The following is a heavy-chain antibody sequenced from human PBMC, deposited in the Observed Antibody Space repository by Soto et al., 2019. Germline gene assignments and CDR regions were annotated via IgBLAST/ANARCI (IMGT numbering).Heavy chain of an antibody. CDR1: GASVSSNGAA. Sequence: SKSLSLTCGISGASVSSNGAAWNWIRQSPSRGLEWLGRTYYRSKWYNDYAVSVKSRITINPDTSKNQFSLQLNSVTPEDTAVYYCARVVGATTRDAFDIWGQGTMVTVSS. V-gene: IGHV6-1*01. J-gene: IGHJ3*02. D-gene: IGHD1-26*01. CDR2: TYYRSKWYN. CDR3: ARVVGATTRDAFDI.